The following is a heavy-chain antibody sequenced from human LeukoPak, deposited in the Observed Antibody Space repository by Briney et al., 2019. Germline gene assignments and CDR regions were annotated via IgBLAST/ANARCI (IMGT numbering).Heavy chain of an antibody. CDR1: GFTFSSYA. CDR3: AKVTGLRSIGPTDY. Sequence: GGSLRLSCAASGFTFSSYAMSWVRQAPGKGLEWVSAISGSGSTYYADSVKGRFTTSRDNSKNTLYLQMNSLRAEDTAVYYCAKVTGLRSIGPTDYWGQGTLVTVSS. V-gene: IGHV3-23*01. J-gene: IGHJ4*02. CDR2: ISGSGST. D-gene: IGHD4-17*01.